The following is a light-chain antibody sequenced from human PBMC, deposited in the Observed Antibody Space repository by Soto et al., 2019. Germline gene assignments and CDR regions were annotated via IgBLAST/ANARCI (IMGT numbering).Light chain of an antibody. CDR1: QSINNW. CDR3: QQYSSAST. CDR2: RAS. V-gene: IGKV1-5*03. Sequence: DIQMTQSPATLSASVGDRVTITCRASQSINNWLAWYQQKPGKAPKLLIYRASSLENGVPSRFSGRGSGTEFIFTITSLQPDDFATYYCQQYSSASTFGQGTKVEI. J-gene: IGKJ1*01.